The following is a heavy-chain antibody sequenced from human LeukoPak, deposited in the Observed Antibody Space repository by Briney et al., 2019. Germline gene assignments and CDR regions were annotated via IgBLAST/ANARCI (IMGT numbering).Heavy chain of an antibody. V-gene: IGHV3-21*01. D-gene: IGHD1-1*01. CDR1: GFTFSSYS. CDR2: IISSSSYI. Sequence: GGSLRLSCAASGFTFSSYSMNWVRQAPGKGLEWVSSIISSSSYIYYADSVKGRFTISRDNAKNSLYLQMNSLRAEDTAVYYCARDRDWVQLEVSLPDYWGQGTLVTVSS. J-gene: IGHJ4*02. CDR3: ARDRDWVQLEVSLPDY.